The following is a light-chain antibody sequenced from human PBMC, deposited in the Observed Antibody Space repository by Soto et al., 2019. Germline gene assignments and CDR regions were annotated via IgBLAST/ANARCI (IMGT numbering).Light chain of an antibody. V-gene: IGKV3-15*01. Sequence: EIVMTQSPATLSVSPGERATLSCRASQSVSSNLAWYQQKPGQAPRLLIYGASTRATGIPARFSGSGSGTEFTLTISSLQSEECAVYYCQQYNNWPLYTFGQGTKVDIK. CDR3: QQYNNWPLYT. J-gene: IGKJ2*01. CDR2: GAS. CDR1: QSVSSN.